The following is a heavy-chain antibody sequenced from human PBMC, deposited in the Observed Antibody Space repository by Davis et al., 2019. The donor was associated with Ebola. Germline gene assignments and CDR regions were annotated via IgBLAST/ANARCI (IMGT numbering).Heavy chain of an antibody. J-gene: IGHJ5*02. CDR2: INHSGST. CDR1: GGSFSGYY. Sequence: PSETLSLTCAVYGGSFSGYYWSWIRQPPGKGLEWIGEINHSGSTNYNPSLKSRVTISIDTSKNQFSLKLSSVTAADTAVYYCARKTSSWSPWFNPWGQGTLVTVSS. V-gene: IGHV4-34*01. D-gene: IGHD6-13*01. CDR3: ARKTSSWSPWFNP.